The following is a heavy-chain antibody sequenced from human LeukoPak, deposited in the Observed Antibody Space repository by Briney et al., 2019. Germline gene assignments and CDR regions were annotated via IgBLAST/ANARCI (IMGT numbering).Heavy chain of an antibody. V-gene: IGHV1-2*02. CDR2: INPTSSVT. D-gene: IGHD3/OR15-3a*01. Sequence: ASVKVSCKTSGHTFTGYYIHWVRQAPGQGLEWMGWINPTSSVTNYAHHFEGRVTMTRDTSITTVFMELSSLRSDDTALYYCARDSGGTGAVFPRLDYYFDLWGRGTLVTVSS. J-gene: IGHJ2*01. CDR3: ARDSGGTGAVFPRLDYYFDL. CDR1: GHTFTGYY.